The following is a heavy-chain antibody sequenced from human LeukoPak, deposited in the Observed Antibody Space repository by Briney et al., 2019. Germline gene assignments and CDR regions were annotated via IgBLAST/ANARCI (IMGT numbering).Heavy chain of an antibody. J-gene: IGHJ4*02. Sequence: PGRSLRLSCAASGFTFSNHGMHWVRQAPGKGLEWVAFIRYDGSNKYYADSVKGRFTISRDNSKNTLYLQMNSLRAEDTAVYYCAKDMSMVRAMGHFDYWGQGTLVTVSS. CDR3: AKDMSMVRAMGHFDY. V-gene: IGHV3-30*02. D-gene: IGHD3-10*01. CDR2: IRYDGSNK. CDR1: GFTFSNHG.